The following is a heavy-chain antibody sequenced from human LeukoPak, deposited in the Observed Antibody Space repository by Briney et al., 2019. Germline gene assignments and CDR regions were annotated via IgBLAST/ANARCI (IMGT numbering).Heavy chain of an antibody. J-gene: IGHJ4*02. CDR3: AKSPHLDSRYLDY. V-gene: IGHV3-23*01. CDR2: ISGSGGST. CDR1: GFTFSSYA. Sequence: GGSLRLSCAASGFTFSSYAMSWVRQAPGKGLEWVSAISGSGGSTYYADSVKGRFTISRDNSKNTLYLQMTSLRAEDTAVYYCAKSPHLDSRYLDYWGQGTLVTVSS. D-gene: IGHD6-13*01.